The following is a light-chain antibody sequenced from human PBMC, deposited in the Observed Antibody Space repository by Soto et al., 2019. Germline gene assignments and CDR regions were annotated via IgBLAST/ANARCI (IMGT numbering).Light chain of an antibody. Sequence: DIQMTQSPSTLSASVGDRVTITCRASQSISSWLAWYQQKPGKAPKLLIYKASSLESGVPSRFSGSGSGTEFPLTISSLQHDDFATYYCQPYNSYWTFGQGTKVEIK. CDR2: KAS. CDR1: QSISSW. CDR3: QPYNSYWT. J-gene: IGKJ1*01. V-gene: IGKV1-5*03.